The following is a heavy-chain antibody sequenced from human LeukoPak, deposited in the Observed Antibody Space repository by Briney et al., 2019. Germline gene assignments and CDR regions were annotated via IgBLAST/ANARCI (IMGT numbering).Heavy chain of an antibody. Sequence: GTSLRLSCAASGFTVSSNYMSWVRQAPGKGLEWVSVIYSGGGTYYTDSVKGRFTTSRDNSKNTLYLQMNSLRAVDTAVYYCARISLGAFDIWGQGTMVTVSS. J-gene: IGHJ3*02. CDR3: ARISLGAFDI. CDR1: GFTVSSNY. CDR2: IYSGGGT. V-gene: IGHV3-53*01. D-gene: IGHD2/OR15-2a*01.